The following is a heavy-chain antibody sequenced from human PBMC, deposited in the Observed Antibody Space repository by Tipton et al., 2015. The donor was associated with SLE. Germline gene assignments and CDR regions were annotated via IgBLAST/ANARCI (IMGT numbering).Heavy chain of an antibody. CDR2: IYYSGST. V-gene: IGHV4-59*08. Sequence: TLSLTCTVSGGSISSYYWSWIRQPPGKGLEWIGYIYYSGSTHYNPSLKSRVTISVDTSKNQFSLKLSSVTAADTAVYYCARRYADAFDIWGQGTMVTVSS. D-gene: IGHD1-1*01. CDR3: ARRYADAFDI. J-gene: IGHJ3*02. CDR1: GGSISSYY.